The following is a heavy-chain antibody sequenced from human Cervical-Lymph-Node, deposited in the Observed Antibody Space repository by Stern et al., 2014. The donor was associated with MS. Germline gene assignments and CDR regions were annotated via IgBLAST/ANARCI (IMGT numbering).Heavy chain of an antibody. J-gene: IGHJ3*02. CDR3: ARSSTVTPNAFDI. V-gene: IGHV4-30-2*01. D-gene: IGHD4-17*01. Sequence: QLQLQESGSGLVKPSQTLSLTCAVSGGSISSGGYSWSWIRQPPGKGLEWIVHIYHSESTYYNPSLKSRVTISVDRSKNHFSVKLSSVTAADTAVYYCARSSTVTPNAFDIWGQGTMVTVSS. CDR1: GGSISSGGYS. CDR2: IYHSEST.